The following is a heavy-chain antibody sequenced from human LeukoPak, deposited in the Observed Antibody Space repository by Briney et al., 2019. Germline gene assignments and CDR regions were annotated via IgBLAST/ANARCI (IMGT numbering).Heavy chain of an antibody. CDR2: ISAAGTT. Sequence: SETLSLTCTVAVGSISSGGYYWSWIRQPPGKGLEWIAYISAAGTTFYNPSLKSRVTISLDRSKNQFSLNLTSITAADTAVYYCAGQNVPTPHDYWGQGTQVTVSS. CDR1: VGSISSGGYY. V-gene: IGHV4-30-2*01. CDR3: AGQNVPTPHDY. D-gene: IGHD2-2*01. J-gene: IGHJ4*02.